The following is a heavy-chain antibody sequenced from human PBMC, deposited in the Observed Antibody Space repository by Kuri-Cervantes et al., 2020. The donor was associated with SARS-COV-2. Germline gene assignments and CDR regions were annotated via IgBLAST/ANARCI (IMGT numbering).Heavy chain of an antibody. CDR1: GYTFTSYY. Sequence: ASVKVSCKASGYTFTSYYMHWVRQAPGQGLEWMGIINPSGGSTSYAQKFQGRVTMTRDTSISTVYMELSSLRSEDTAVYYCARGGRGDGYNYAFDLWGQGTMVTVSS. J-gene: IGHJ3*01. V-gene: IGHV1-46*01. CDR2: INPSGGST. D-gene: IGHD5-24*01. CDR3: ARGGRGDGYNYAFDL.